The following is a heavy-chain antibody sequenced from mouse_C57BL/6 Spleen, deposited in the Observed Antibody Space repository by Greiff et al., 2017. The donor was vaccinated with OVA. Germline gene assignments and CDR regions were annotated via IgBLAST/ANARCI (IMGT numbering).Heavy chain of an antibody. CDR2: IDPSDSET. CDR3: ARKGAAMDY. V-gene: IGHV1-52*01. J-gene: IGHJ4*01. Sequence: QVQLQQPGAELVRPGSSVKLSCKASGYTFTSYWMHWVKQRPIQGLEWIGNIDPSDSETNYNQKFKDKATLTVDKSSSTAYMQLSSLTSEDSAVYYCARKGAAMDYWGQGTSVTVSS. CDR1: GYTFTSYW.